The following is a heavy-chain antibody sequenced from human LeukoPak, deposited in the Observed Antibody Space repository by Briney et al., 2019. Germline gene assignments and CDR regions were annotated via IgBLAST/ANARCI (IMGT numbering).Heavy chain of an antibody. J-gene: IGHJ4*02. Sequence: GRSLRLSCVGSGFTFSSYGIHWVRQTPDKGLEWVAFIRYDGSNKYYADSVKGRFIISRDNSKNTLYLQMNSLRAEDTAVYYCAKGDWATGYFDYWGQGTLVTVSS. D-gene: IGHD3/OR15-3a*01. CDR1: GFTFSSYG. V-gene: IGHV3-30*02. CDR2: IRYDGSNK. CDR3: AKGDWATGYFDY.